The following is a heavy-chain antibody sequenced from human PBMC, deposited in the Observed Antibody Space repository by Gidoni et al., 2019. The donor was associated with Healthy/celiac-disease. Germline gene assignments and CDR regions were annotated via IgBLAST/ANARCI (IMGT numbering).Heavy chain of an antibody. J-gene: IGHJ3*02. CDR1: GFPFSRYG. CDR2: IWYDGSNK. CDR3: ARPWGGQWPKRADSDAFDI. D-gene: IGHD6-19*01. V-gene: IGHV3-33*01. Sequence: QVQLVESGGGVVKPVRSLRLSCAASGFPFSRYGLHWVRQAPGKGLEWVAVIWYDGSNKYEADSVKGRFTISRDNSKNTLYLQMNSLRAEDTAVYYCARPWGGQWPKRADSDAFDIWGQGTMVTVSS.